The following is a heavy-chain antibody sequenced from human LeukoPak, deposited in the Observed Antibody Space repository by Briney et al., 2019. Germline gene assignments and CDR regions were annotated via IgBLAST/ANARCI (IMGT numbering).Heavy chain of an antibody. CDR1: GFTFSGNA. CDR3: AKEDY. V-gene: IGHV3-23*01. CDR2: ISGSGGST. Sequence: PGGSLRLSCAASGFTFSGNAMGWVRQAPGKGLECVSVISGSGGSTYYADSVKGRFTISRDNSKNTLYLQMNSLRAEGTAVYYCAKEDYWGQGTLVTVSS. J-gene: IGHJ4*02.